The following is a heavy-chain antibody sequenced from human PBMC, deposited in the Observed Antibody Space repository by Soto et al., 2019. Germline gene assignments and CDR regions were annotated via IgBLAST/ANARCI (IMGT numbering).Heavy chain of an antibody. Sequence: PGGSLRLSCAASVFTFDDYAMHWVRQAPGKGLDSAPPIRWNSGSIGYADSVKGRFTISRDNAKNSLYLQMNSLRAEDTALYYCAKDMGRRYCSSTSCYRAPHHYGMDVWGQGTTVTVSS. CDR2: IRWNSGSI. D-gene: IGHD2-2*01. CDR3: AKDMGRRYCSSTSCYRAPHHYGMDV. CDR1: VFTFDDYA. J-gene: IGHJ6*02. V-gene: IGHV3-9*01.